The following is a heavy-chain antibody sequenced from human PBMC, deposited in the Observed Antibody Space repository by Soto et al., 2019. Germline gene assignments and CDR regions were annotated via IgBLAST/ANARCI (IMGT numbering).Heavy chain of an antibody. J-gene: IGHJ3*02. CDR3: VGRWLQLDAFHI. Sequence: QVQLVESGGGVVRAGRSLRLSCAASGFTFSSYGMHWVRQAPGKGLEWVAVISYDGSNKYYADSVKGRFTISRDNSKNTLYLQMNSLRAEDTAVYYCVGRWLQLDAFHIWGQGTMVTVSS. D-gene: IGHD5-12*01. CDR1: GFTFSSYG. V-gene: IGHV3-30*03. CDR2: ISYDGSNK.